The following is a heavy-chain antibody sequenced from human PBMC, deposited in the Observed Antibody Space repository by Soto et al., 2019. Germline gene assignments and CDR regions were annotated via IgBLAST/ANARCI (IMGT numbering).Heavy chain of an antibody. D-gene: IGHD2-8*01. CDR1: GLTFSTYA. CDR2: ISYDGSNK. Sequence: QVQLVESGGGVVQPGRSLRLSCAASGLTFSTYAMHWVRQAPGKGLEWVAVISYDGSNKYYADSVEGRFTICRYNSKYTLYLQMNNPTAENTAVYYCAAEIVLIVYDINPDDGFDIWGQETMVNVS. V-gene: IGHV3-30-3*01. CDR3: AAEIVLIVYDINPDDGFDI. J-gene: IGHJ3*02.